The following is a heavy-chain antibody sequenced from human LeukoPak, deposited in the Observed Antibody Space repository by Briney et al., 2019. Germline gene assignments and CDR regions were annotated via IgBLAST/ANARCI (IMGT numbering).Heavy chain of an antibody. Sequence: GGSLRLSCAASGFTLSSHAMSWVRQAPGKGLEWVSTISGSGVSTHYADSVKGRFTVSRDTSQNTLYLQMNSLRAEDMAVYYCAKGLAAPDYYFDYWGQGALVTVSS. J-gene: IGHJ4*02. CDR2: ISGSGVST. CDR1: GFTLSSHA. CDR3: AKGLAAPDYYFDY. V-gene: IGHV3-23*01. D-gene: IGHD6-6*01.